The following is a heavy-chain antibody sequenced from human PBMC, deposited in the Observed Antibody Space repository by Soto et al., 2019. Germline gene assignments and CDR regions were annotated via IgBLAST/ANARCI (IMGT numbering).Heavy chain of an antibody. V-gene: IGHV1-8*01. D-gene: IGHD2-8*01. CDR2: MNPNSGNT. J-gene: IGHJ3*01. Sequence: QVQLVQSGAEVMKPGASVKVSCKASGYTLASYDINWVRQATGQGLEWMGWMNPNSGNTGYAQKFQGRDIMTRNTSTNTAYLELSNLRSEDTAVYYCARPLVVESCTNGVCQGGYSFDLWGQGTIVPVSS. CDR1: GYTLASYD. CDR3: ARPLVVESCTNGVCQGGYSFDL.